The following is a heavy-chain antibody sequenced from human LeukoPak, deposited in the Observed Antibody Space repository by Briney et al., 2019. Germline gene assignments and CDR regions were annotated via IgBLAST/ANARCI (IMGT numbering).Heavy chain of an antibody. Sequence: SQTLSLTCTVSGGSISSDYNYWSWIRQHPGKSLEWIGYIYNGGSTDYNPSLKSRVTISIDTPKNQFSLKLTSVTAADTAVYYCARDRPLDAFDVWGQGTMVTVSS. CDR2: IYNGGST. V-gene: IGHV4-31*03. CDR3: ARDRPLDAFDV. CDR1: GGSISSDYNY. J-gene: IGHJ3*01.